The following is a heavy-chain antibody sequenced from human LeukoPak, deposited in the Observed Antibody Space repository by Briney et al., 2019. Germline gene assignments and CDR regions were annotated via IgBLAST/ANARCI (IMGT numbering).Heavy chain of an antibody. CDR1: GFTFSSYA. Sequence: GRSLRLSCAASGFTFSSYAMSWVRQAPGKGLEWVLAVSGSGGSTYYADSVKGRFTISRDNSKNTLYLQMNSLRAEDTAVYYCAKDPLESEYYFDYWDQGTLVTVSS. CDR3: AKDPLESEYYFDY. CDR2: VSGSGGST. V-gene: IGHV3-23*01. J-gene: IGHJ4*02. D-gene: IGHD1-1*01.